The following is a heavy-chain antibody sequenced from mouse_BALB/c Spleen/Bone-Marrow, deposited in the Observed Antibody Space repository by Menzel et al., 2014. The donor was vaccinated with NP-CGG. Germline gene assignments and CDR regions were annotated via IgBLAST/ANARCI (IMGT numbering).Heavy chain of an antibody. CDR1: GFTFSSYT. CDR3: TRDGKGNYDYAMDY. V-gene: IGHV5-6-4*01. Sequence: VKLMESGGGFVKPGGSLKLSCAASGFTFSSYTMSWVRQTPEKRLEWVATISSGGSYTYYPGSVKGRFTISRDNAKNTLYLQMSSLKSEDTAMYYCTRDGKGNYDYAMDYWGQGTSVTVSS. J-gene: IGHJ4*01. D-gene: IGHD2-1*01. CDR2: ISSGGSYT.